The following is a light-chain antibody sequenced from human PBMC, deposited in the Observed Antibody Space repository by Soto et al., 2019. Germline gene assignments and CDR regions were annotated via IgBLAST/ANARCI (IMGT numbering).Light chain of an antibody. J-gene: IGKJ2*01. CDR1: QSLLHSNGYNY. Sequence: DTVVSQSPLSLPVSPGEPASISCRSSQSLLHSNGYNYLEWYVQKPGQSPQLLVYLGSTRASGVPDRFSGSGLGTDFTLKISRVEAEDVGVYYCMQSLQAPPFTFGQGTKLEI. CDR3: MQSLQAPPFT. V-gene: IGKV2-28*01. CDR2: LGS.